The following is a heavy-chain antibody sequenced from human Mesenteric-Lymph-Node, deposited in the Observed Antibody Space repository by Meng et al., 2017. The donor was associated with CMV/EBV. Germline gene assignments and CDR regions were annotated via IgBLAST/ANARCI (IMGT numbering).Heavy chain of an antibody. J-gene: IGHJ4*02. CDR1: GFTVSSNY. CDR2: IYSGGST. CDR3: ARSPHHY. V-gene: IGHV3-66*02. Sequence: GESLKISCAASGFTVSSNYMSWVRQAPGKGLEWVSVIYSGGSTYYADSVKGRFTISRDNSKNTLYLQMNSLRAEDTAVYYCARSPHHYWGQGTLVTVSS.